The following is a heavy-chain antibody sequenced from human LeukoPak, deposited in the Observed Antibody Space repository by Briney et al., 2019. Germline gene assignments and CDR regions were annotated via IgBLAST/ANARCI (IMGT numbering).Heavy chain of an antibody. Sequence: PGGSLRLSCAAPGFTFSSYAMSWVRQAPGKGLEWVSAISGSGGSTYYADSVKGRFTISRDNSKNTLYLQMNSLRAEDTAVYYCAKSITMVRGVTPPFDYWGQGTLVTVSS. V-gene: IGHV3-23*01. CDR2: ISGSGGST. CDR1: GFTFSSYA. J-gene: IGHJ4*02. CDR3: AKSITMVRGVTPPFDY. D-gene: IGHD3-10*01.